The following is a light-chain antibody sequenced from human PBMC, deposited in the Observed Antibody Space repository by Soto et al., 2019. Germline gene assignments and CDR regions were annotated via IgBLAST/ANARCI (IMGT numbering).Light chain of an antibody. CDR2: GAS. CDR3: QYYGTSPYT. J-gene: IGKJ2*01. V-gene: IGKV3-20*01. Sequence: EIVFTQSPGTLSMSPGEGVTLSCRASQSISSSYLAWYQQKPGQAPRLLIYGASSRATGIPDRFSGSGSGTEFTLTISRLEPEDFAVYYCQYYGTSPYTFGQGTKVDIK. CDR1: QSISSSY.